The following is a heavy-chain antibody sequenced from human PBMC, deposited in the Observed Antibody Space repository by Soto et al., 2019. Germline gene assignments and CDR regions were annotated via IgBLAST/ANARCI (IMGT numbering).Heavy chain of an antibody. Sequence: PSETLSLTCAVYGGSFSGYYWSWIRQPPGKGLEWIGEINHSGSTNYNPSLKSRVTISVDTSKNQFSLKLSSVTAADTAVYYCARGRFYYDSSGPFDYWGQGTLVTISS. D-gene: IGHD3-22*01. CDR1: GGSFSGYY. CDR3: ARGRFYYDSSGPFDY. V-gene: IGHV4-34*01. CDR2: INHSGST. J-gene: IGHJ4*02.